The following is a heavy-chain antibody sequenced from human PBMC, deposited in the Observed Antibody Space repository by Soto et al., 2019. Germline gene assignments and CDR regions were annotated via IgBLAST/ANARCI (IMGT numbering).Heavy chain of an antibody. J-gene: IGHJ4*02. CDR2: IIPIIGTP. Sequence: QVHLVQSGAEVKKPGSSVKVACKASGGTFNNHVFNWVRQAPGQGLEWMGGIIPIIGTPNHAQRFQGRVTISADKSTRTVYLELRSLRSDDTAVYYCARDLAFRDGNISHLDFGGQGTLVTVSS. D-gene: IGHD3-3*02. CDR3: ARDLAFRDGNISHLDF. CDR1: GGTFNNHV. V-gene: IGHV1-69*06.